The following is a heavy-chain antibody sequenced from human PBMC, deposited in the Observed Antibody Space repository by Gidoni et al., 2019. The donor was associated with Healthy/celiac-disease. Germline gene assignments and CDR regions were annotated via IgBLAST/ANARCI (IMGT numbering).Heavy chain of an antibody. CDR2: ISSSSSTI. V-gene: IGHV3-48*01. CDR3: ASAATPFSGYYGDRYYYYGMDV. J-gene: IGHJ6*02. D-gene: IGHD3-22*01. Sequence: EVQLVESGGGLVQPGGSLRLSCAASGFPFSSYSMNWLRQAPGKGLEWVSYISSSSSTIYYADSVKGRFTISRDNAKNSLYLQMNSLRAEDTAVYYCASAATPFSGYYGDRYYYYGMDVCGQGTTVTVSS. CDR1: GFPFSSYS.